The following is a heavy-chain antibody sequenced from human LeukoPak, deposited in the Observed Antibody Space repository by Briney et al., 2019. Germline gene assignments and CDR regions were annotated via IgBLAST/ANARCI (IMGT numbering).Heavy chain of an antibody. V-gene: IGHV3-7*01. J-gene: IGHJ4*02. Sequence: PGGSLRLSCAASGFTFSSYWMSWVRQAPGKGLEWVANIKQDGSEKYYVDSVKGRFTISRDNAKNSLYLQMNSLRAEDTAVYYCARRSVVVEWIQLWLGRGVIDYWGQGTLVTVSS. D-gene: IGHD5-18*01. CDR3: ARRSVVVEWIQLWLGRGVIDY. CDR1: GFTFSSYW. CDR2: IKQDGSEK.